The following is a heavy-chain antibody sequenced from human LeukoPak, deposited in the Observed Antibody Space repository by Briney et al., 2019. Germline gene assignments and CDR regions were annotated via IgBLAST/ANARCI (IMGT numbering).Heavy chain of an antibody. V-gene: IGHV1-24*01. CDR3: ARGPGIAAAEGDYYMDV. J-gene: IGHJ6*03. D-gene: IGHD6-13*01. CDR2: FDPEDGET. CDR1: GYTLTELS. Sequence: GASVKVSCKVSGYTLTELSMHWVRQAPGKGLEWMGGFDPEDGETIYAQKFQGRVTMTEDTSTDTAYMELSSLRSEDTAVYYCARGPGIAAAEGDYYMDVWGKGTTVTVSS.